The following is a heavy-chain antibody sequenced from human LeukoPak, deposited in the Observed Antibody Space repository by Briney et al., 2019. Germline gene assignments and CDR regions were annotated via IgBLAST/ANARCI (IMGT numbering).Heavy chain of an antibody. J-gene: IGHJ4*02. V-gene: IGHV4-59*01. D-gene: IGHD1-1*01. Sequence: SETLSLTCTVSGGSISSYYWSWIRQPPGKGLEWIGYIYYSGSTNYNPSLKSRVTISVDTSKNQFSLKLSSVTAADTAVYYCARMAQLVWILDYWGQGTLVTVSS. CDR1: GGSISSYY. CDR2: IYYSGST. CDR3: ARMAQLVWILDY.